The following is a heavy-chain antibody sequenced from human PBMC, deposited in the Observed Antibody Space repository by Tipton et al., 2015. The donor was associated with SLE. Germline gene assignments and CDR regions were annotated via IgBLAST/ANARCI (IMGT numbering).Heavy chain of an antibody. CDR1: GFTFSSYN. V-gene: IGHV3-21*01. CDR3: VRDLGPIFGGPWYFDL. CDR2: ISSSSSYI. J-gene: IGHJ2*01. Sequence: SLRLSCAASGFTFSSYNINWVRQAPGKGLEWVSSISSSSSYIYYADSVKGRFTISRDNAKNSLYLQTNSLRAEDTAVYYCVRDLGPIFGGPWYFDLWGRGTLVTVSS. D-gene: IGHD3-3*01.